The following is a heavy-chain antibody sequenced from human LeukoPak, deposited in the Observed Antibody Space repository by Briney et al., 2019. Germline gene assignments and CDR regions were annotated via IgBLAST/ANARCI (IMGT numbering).Heavy chain of an antibody. Sequence: SETLSLTCTVSGGSVDTISYYWGWIRQSPGKGLEWIGSIYYSGSTYYKSSLKSRVTISVDTSKNHFSLSLSSVTAADTAVYFCARSRQRDPYFFDSRGQGTLVTVSS. CDR1: GGSVDTISYY. CDR2: IYYSGST. D-gene: IGHD1-1*01. CDR3: ARSRQRDPYFFDS. V-gene: IGHV4-39*01. J-gene: IGHJ4*02.